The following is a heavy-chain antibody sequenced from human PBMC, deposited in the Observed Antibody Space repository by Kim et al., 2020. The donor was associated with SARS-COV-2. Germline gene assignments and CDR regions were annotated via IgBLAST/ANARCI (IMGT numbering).Heavy chain of an antibody. D-gene: IGHD6-13*01. Sequence: GGSLRLSCAASGFTFSSYAMHWVRQAPGKGLEWVAVISYDGSNKYYADSVKGRFTISRDNSKNTLYLQMNSLRAEDTAVYYCARELEQQPIPHNWFDPWGQGTLVTVSS. CDR2: ISYDGSNK. CDR1: GFTFSSYA. CDR3: ARELEQQPIPHNWFDP. V-gene: IGHV3-30-3*01. J-gene: IGHJ5*02.